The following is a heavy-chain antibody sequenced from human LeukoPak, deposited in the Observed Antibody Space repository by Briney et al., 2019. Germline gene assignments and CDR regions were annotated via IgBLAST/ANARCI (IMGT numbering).Heavy chain of an antibody. V-gene: IGHV1-18*01. CDR2: ISAYNGNT. Sequence: GASVKVSCKASGYTFTSYGISWVRQAPGQGLEWMGWISAYNGNTNYAQKLQGRVTMTTDTSTSTAYMELRSLRSDDTAVYYCARSGGYYDFWSGWDAFDIWGQGTMVTVSS. CDR1: GYTFTSYG. D-gene: IGHD3-3*01. CDR3: ARSGGYYDFWSGWDAFDI. J-gene: IGHJ3*02.